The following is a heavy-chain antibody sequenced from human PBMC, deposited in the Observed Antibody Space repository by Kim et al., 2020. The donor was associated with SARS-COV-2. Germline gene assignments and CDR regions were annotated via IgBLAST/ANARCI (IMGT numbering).Heavy chain of an antibody. CDR2: INHSGST. CDR3: ARGFWFDY. V-gene: IGHV4-34*01. J-gene: IGHJ4*02. Sequence: SETLSLTCAVYGGSFSGYYWSWIRQPPGKGLEWIGEINHSGSTNYNPSLKSRVTISVDTSKNQFSLKLSSVTAADTAVYYCARGFWFDYWGQGTLVTVSS. CDR1: GGSFSGYY.